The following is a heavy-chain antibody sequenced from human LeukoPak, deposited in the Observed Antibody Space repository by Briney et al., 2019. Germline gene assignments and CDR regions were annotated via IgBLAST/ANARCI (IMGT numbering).Heavy chain of an antibody. V-gene: IGHV1-69*06. Sequence: SVKVSCKASGGTFSSYAISWVRQAPGQGLEWMGGIIPIFGTANYAQKFQGRVTVTADKSTSTAYMELSSLRPEDTAVYYCARMYNSGLDYWGQGTLVTVSS. CDR2: IIPIFGTA. D-gene: IGHD5-12*01. CDR1: GGTFSSYA. CDR3: ARMYNSGLDY. J-gene: IGHJ4*02.